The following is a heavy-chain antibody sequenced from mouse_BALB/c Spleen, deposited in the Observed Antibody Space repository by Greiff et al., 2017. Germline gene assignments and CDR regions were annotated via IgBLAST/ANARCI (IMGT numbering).Heavy chain of an antibody. CDR2: INSNGGST. CDR3: ARDSYYYGSSYDAMDY. V-gene: IGHV5-6-3*01. Sequence: EVKLVESGGGLVQPGGSLKLSCAASGFTFSSYGMSWVRQTPDKRLELVATINSNGGSTYYPDSVKGRFTISRDNAKNTLYLQMSSLKSEDTAMYYCARDSYYYGSSYDAMDYWGQGTAVTVSS. CDR1: GFTFSSYG. D-gene: IGHD1-1*01. J-gene: IGHJ4*01.